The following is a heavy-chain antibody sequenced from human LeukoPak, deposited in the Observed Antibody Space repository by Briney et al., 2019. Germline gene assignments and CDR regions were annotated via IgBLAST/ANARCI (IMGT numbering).Heavy chain of an antibody. CDR2: IYYSVNT. Sequence: SETLSLTCTVSGDSISTYYWSWIRQPPGKGLEWIGYIYYSVNTNYNPSLESRVTISVDTSKNQFSLKLSSVTAADTAVYFCARWNYAFDIWGHGTMVTISS. CDR1: GDSISTYY. J-gene: IGHJ3*02. D-gene: IGHD1-7*01. V-gene: IGHV4-59*01. CDR3: ARWNYAFDI.